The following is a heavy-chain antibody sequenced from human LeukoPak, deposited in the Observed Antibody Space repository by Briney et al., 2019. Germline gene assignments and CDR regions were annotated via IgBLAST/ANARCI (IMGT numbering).Heavy chain of an antibody. J-gene: IGHJ4*02. Sequence: GGSLRLSCAASGLTFSSHGMLWVRQAPGKGLEWVALIWYDGSNKYYADSVKGRFTISRDNSKNTLYLQMNSLRAEDTAVYYCTSRLITTNDYWGQGTLVTVSS. D-gene: IGHD3-3*01. CDR3: TSRLITTNDY. CDR1: GLTFSSHG. V-gene: IGHV3-33*03. CDR2: IWYDGSNK.